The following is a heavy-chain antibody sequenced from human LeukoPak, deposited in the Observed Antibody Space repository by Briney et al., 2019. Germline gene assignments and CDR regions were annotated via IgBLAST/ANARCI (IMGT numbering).Heavy chain of an antibody. Sequence: SETLSLTCAVYGGSLSGYYWSWIRQPPGKGLEWIGEINHSGSTNYNPSLKSRVTISVDTSKNQFSLKLSSVTAADTAVYYCVIGISSSWYLGYWGQGTLVTVSS. CDR1: GGSLSGYY. V-gene: IGHV4-34*01. J-gene: IGHJ4*02. D-gene: IGHD6-13*01. CDR2: INHSGST. CDR3: VIGISSSWYLGY.